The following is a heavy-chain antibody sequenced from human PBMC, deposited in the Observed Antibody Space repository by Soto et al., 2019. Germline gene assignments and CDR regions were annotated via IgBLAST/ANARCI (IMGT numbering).Heavy chain of an antibody. CDR1: GFTFSSYA. Sequence: PGGSLRLSCAASGFTFSSYAMHWVRQAPGKGLEWVAVISYDGSNKYYAASVKGRFTISRDNSKNTLYLQMNSLRAEDTAVYYCARDFLTLYGSGRPDYWGQGTLVTVSS. V-gene: IGHV3-30-3*01. CDR3: ARDFLTLYGSGRPDY. D-gene: IGHD3-10*01. CDR2: ISYDGSNK. J-gene: IGHJ4*02.